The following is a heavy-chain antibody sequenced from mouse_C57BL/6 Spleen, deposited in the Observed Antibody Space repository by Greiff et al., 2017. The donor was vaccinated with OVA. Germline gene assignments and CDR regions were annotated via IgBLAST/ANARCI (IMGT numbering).Heavy chain of an antibody. Sequence: QVQLQQSGAELVKPGASVKLSCKASGYTFTSYWMHWVKQRPGQGLEWIGMIHPNSGSTNYNEKFKSKATLTVDKSSSTAYMQLSSLTSEDSAVYYCASTNWDTWFAYWGQGTLVTVSA. CDR1: GYTFTSYW. CDR2: IHPNSGST. J-gene: IGHJ3*01. CDR3: ASTNWDTWFAY. V-gene: IGHV1-64*01. D-gene: IGHD4-1*01.